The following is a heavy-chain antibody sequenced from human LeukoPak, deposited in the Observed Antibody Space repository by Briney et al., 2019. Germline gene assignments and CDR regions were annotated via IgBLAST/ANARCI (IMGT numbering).Heavy chain of an antibody. J-gene: IGHJ4*02. CDR1: GFTFSSYD. D-gene: IGHD1-26*01. CDR2: IGTAGDT. Sequence: PGGSLRLSCAASGFTFSSYDMHWVRQLTGKGLEWVSAIGTAGDTYYPGSVKGRFTISRENARNSLYLQMNSLRAGDTAVYYCARAAPSVSVGATPFDYWGQGTLVTVSS. V-gene: IGHV3-13*01. CDR3: ARAAPSVSVGATPFDY.